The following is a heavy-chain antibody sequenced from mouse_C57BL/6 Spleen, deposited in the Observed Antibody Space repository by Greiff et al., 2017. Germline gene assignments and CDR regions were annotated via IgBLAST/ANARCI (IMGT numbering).Heavy chain of an antibody. J-gene: IGHJ4*01. D-gene: IGHD2-2*01. CDR1: GYTFTSYT. CDR3: ADGYDPYYAMDY. Sequence: QVQLKQSGAELARPGASVKMSCKASGYTFTSYTMHWVKQRPGQGLEWIGYINPSSGYTKYNQKFKDKATLTADKSSSTAYMQLSSLTSEDSAVYYCADGYDPYYAMDYWGQGTSVTVSS. CDR2: INPSSGYT. V-gene: IGHV1-4*01.